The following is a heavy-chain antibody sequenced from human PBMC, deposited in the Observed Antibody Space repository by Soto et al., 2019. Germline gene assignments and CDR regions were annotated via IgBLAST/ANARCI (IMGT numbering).Heavy chain of an antibody. Sequence: SETLSLTCAVYGGSFSGYFWSWIRQPPGKGLEWIGEINHSGSTNYNPSLKSRVTISVDTSKNQFSLKLSSVTGADTAVYYCASGRIAVFRLYYYGMDVWGQGTTVTVSS. J-gene: IGHJ6*01. V-gene: IGHV4-34*01. CDR3: ASGRIAVFRLYYYGMDV. CDR1: GGSFSGYF. CDR2: INHSGST. D-gene: IGHD6-19*01.